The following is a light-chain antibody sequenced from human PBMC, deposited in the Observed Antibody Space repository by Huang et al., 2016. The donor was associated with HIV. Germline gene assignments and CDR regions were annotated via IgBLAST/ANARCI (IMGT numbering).Light chain of an antibody. CDR2: TAS. Sequence: DIQMTQSPSTLSASVGDRVTITCRASQSVGNWLAWYQQKPGQAPKLLNYTASTLQNGVPSRFSGSGSETEFTLTINSLQPDDFATYYCQQYNRFYTFGQGTRLDIK. J-gene: IGKJ2*01. CDR1: QSVGNW. V-gene: IGKV1-5*03. CDR3: QQYNRFYT.